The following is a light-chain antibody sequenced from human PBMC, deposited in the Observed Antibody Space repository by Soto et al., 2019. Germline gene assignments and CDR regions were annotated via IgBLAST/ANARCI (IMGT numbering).Light chain of an antibody. CDR3: SSYTSSSIVV. V-gene: IGLV2-14*01. Sequence: QSVLTQPASVSGSPGQSITISCTGTSSDVGGYNHVSWYQQHPGKAPKLMISEVNNRPSGVSNRFSGSKSGNTASLSISGLQAEDEADYYCSSYTSSSIVVFGGGTKVTVL. CDR2: EVN. J-gene: IGLJ2*01. CDR1: SSDVGGYNH.